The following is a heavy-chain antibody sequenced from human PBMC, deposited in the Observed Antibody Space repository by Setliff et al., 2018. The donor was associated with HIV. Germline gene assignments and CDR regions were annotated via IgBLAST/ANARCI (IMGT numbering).Heavy chain of an antibody. CDR2: IHTEQGFP. CDR3: AVDRHAFDI. Sequence: VASVKVSCKASGYSFINYAINWLRQAPGRGLEWMGWIHTEQGFPMYAQGFTGRFVFSLDPSVNTAYLQINSLTPDDGGVYYCAVDRHAFDIWGQGTVVTVSS. CDR1: GYSFINYA. J-gene: IGHJ3*02. V-gene: IGHV7-4-1*02. D-gene: IGHD5-12*01.